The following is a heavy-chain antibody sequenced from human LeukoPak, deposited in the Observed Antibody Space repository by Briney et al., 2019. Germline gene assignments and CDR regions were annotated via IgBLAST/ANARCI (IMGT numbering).Heavy chain of an antibody. J-gene: IGHJ4*02. CDR2: ISSSSSYI. CDR3: ARGTAMVKNYFDY. D-gene: IGHD5-18*01. Sequence: GGSLRLSCAASGFTFSSYSMNWVRQAPGKGLEWVSSISSSSSYIYYADSVKGRFTISRDNAKNSLYLQMNSLGAEDTAVYYCARGTAMVKNYFDYWGQGTLVTVSS. CDR1: GFTFSSYS. V-gene: IGHV3-21*01.